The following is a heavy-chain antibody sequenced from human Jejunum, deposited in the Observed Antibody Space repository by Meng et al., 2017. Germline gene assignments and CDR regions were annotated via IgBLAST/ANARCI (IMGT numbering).Heavy chain of an antibody. V-gene: IGHV4-39*07. Sequence: QRRLQGAGPGLVGPSDTLPLPCTVSGDSTTSNNYLWGWIRQPPGKGLEWIGTIDYSGTTYYNPSLKSRVTITLGTSKNQISLKVTSVTAAETAVYYCARYSRYVGWLDPWGQGTLVTVSS. CDR3: ARYSRYVGWLDP. J-gene: IGHJ5*02. D-gene: IGHD6-13*01. CDR1: GDSTTSNNYL. CDR2: IDYSGTT.